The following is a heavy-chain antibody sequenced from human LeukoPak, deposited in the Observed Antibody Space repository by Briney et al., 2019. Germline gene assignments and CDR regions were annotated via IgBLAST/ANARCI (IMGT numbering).Heavy chain of an antibody. CDR1: GFTFSSYA. Sequence: GGSLRLSCSASGFTFSSYAMSWVRQAPGKGLEWVSAISGSGGSTYYADSVKGRFTISRDNSKNTLYLQMNSLRAEDTAVYYCAKDISGWYGSFAFDIWGQGTMVTVSS. J-gene: IGHJ3*02. V-gene: IGHV3-23*01. CDR3: AKDISGWYGSFAFDI. CDR2: ISGSGGST. D-gene: IGHD6-19*01.